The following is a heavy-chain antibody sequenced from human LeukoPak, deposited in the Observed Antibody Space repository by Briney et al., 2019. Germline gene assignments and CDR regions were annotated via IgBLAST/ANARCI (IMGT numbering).Heavy chain of an antibody. CDR3: ARDCGQCYAFDI. Sequence: GGSLRLSCAASGFTFSSYGMSWVRQAPGKGLEWVSGIYWNGGSTRYADSVKGRFTISRDNAKNSLYLQMNSLRAEDTALYYCARDCGQCYAFDIWGQGTMVTVSS. CDR1: GFTFSSYG. CDR2: IYWNGGST. D-gene: IGHD2-21*01. J-gene: IGHJ3*02. V-gene: IGHV3-20*04.